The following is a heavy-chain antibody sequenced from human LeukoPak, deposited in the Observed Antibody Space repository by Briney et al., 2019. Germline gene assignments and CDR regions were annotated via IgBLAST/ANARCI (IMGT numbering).Heavy chain of an antibody. CDR3: ARDRRTMTTCDY. V-gene: IGHV3-21*01. CDR2: ISSSSSYI. Sequence: GGSLRLSCAASGFTFSSHTMNWVRQAPGKGLEWVSSISSSSSYIYYADSVKGRFTISRDNAKNSLYLQMNSLRAEDTAVYYCARDRRTMTTCDYWGQGSLVTVSS. CDR1: GFTFSSHT. J-gene: IGHJ4*02. D-gene: IGHD4-17*01.